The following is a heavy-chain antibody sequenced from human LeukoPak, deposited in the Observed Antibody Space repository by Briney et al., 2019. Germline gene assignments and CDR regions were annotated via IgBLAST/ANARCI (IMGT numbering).Heavy chain of an antibody. CDR1: GFTFSSYA. Sequence: GGSLRLSCAASGASGFTFSSYAVTWVRQAPGKGLEWVSSVGGSGHSTYYADSVKGRFTISRDNSKNTLYLQMNSLRAEDTAVYSCVRDGDTSGYTNWGQGTLVTVSS. CDR3: VRDGDTSGYTN. CDR2: VGGSGHST. D-gene: IGHD3-22*01. J-gene: IGHJ4*02. V-gene: IGHV3-23*01.